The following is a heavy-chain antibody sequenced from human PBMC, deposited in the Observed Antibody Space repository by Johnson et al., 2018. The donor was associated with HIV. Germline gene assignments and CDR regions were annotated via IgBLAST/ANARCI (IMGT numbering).Heavy chain of an antibody. J-gene: IGHJ3*02. Sequence: VQLVESGGGLVKPGGSLRLSCAASGFTFGDYAMSWVRQAPGKGLEWVGFIRSKTDGGTTDYAAPVKGRFTISRDDSKNTLYLQMNSLKTEDTAVYYCTTDPPGMSSASERDAFDIWGQGTMVTVSS. CDR2: IRSKTDGGTT. CDR1: GFTFGDYA. V-gene: IGHV3-15*01. D-gene: IGHD2-2*01. CDR3: TTDPPGMSSASERDAFDI.